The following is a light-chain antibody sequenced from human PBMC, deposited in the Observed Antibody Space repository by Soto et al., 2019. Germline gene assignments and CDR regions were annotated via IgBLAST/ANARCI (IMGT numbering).Light chain of an antibody. CDR2: DTT. Sequence: QAVVTQEPSLTVSPGGTVTLTCGSSTGAVTCGHYPYWFQQKPGQAPRTLIYDTTNKHSWTPARFSGSLLGGKAALTLSGAQPEDEADYYCLLFYTDIRVFGGGTKVTVL. J-gene: IGLJ2*01. V-gene: IGLV7-46*01. CDR1: TGAVTCGHY. CDR3: LLFYTDIRV.